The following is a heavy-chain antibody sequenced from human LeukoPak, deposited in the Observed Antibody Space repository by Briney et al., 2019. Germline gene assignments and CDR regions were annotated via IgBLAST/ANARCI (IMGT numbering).Heavy chain of an antibody. CDR2: TYYRSKWYN. CDR1: GDSVSSNSAA. J-gene: IGHJ4*02. D-gene: IGHD6-19*01. Sequence: SQTLSLTCAISGDSVSSNSAAWNWIRQSPSRGLEWLGRTYYRSKWYNDYAVSVKSRITINPDTSKNQFSLQLNSVTPEDTAMYYCARAGYSSAWYDFDYWGQGALATVSS. CDR3: ARAGYSSAWYDFDY. V-gene: IGHV6-1*01.